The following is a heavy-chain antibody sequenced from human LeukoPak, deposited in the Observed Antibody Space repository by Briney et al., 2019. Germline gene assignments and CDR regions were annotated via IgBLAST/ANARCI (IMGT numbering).Heavy chain of an antibody. D-gene: IGHD5-18*01. CDR2: IRYNGNNQ. CDR1: GFTFNNYG. CDR3: ARARRGYSYVLDY. J-gene: IGHJ4*02. V-gene: IGHV3-30*02. Sequence: GGSLRLSCAASGFTFNNYGMHWVRQAPGKGLEWVAFIRYNGNNQYYADSVKGRFTISRDNSKNTLYLQMNSLRAEDTAVYYCARARRGYSYVLDYWGQGSLVTVSS.